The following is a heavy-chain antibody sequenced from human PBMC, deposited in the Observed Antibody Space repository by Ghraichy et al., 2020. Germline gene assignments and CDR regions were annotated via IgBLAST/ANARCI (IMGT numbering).Heavy chain of an antibody. CDR3: ARDIKSSSWSYYYYAMDV. Sequence: GGSLRLSCAASGFTFTSFAMHWVRQAPGKGLEWVSGIGASGASTIYADSVTGRFTISRDKFKNTLYLQMNSLRAEDTAVYYCARDIKSSSWSYYYYAMDVWGQGTTVTVSS. J-gene: IGHJ6*02. V-gene: IGHV3-23*01. D-gene: IGHD6-13*01. CDR1: GFTFTSFA. CDR2: IGASGAST.